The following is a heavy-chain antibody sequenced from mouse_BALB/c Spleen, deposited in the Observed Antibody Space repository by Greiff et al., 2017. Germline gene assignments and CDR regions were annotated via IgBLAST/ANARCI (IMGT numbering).Heavy chain of an antibody. CDR3: ARHDGYGGAMDY. CDR2: ISSGGSYT. J-gene: IGHJ4*01. Sequence: EVQVVESGGGLVKPGGSLKLSCAASGFTFSSYAMSWVRQSPEKRLEWVAEISSGGSYTYYPDTVTGRFTISRDNAMNTLYLEMSSLRSEDTAMYYCARHDGYGGAMDYWGQGTSVTVSS. CDR1: GFTFSSYA. V-gene: IGHV5-9-4*01. D-gene: IGHD2-3*01.